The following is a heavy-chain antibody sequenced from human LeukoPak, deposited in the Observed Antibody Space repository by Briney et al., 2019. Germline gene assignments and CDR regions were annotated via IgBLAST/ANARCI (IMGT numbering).Heavy chain of an antibody. J-gene: IGHJ6*02. CDR2: IYHSGST. Sequence: SGTLSLTCAVSGGSISSSNWWSWVRQPAGKGLEWIGEIYHSGSTNYNPSLKSRVTISVDKSKNQFSLKLSSVTAADTAVYYCAREAPGRDYDFWSGYYGGYYYGMDVWGQGTTVTVSS. V-gene: IGHV4-4*02. D-gene: IGHD3-3*01. CDR1: GGSISSSNW. CDR3: AREAPGRDYDFWSGYYGGYYYGMDV.